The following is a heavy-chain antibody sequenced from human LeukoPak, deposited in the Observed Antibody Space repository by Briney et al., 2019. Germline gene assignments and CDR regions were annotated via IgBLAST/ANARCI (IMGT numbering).Heavy chain of an antibody. Sequence: GGSLRLSCVASGFTFSSYSMNWVRQAPGKGLGWVSSISSSSSYIYYADSVKGRFTISRDNAKNSLYLQLNSLRAEDTAVYYCAKFSVAGIYDPNYFDYWGQGTLVTVSS. CDR3: AKFSVAGIYDPNYFDY. CDR2: ISSSSSYI. D-gene: IGHD6-19*01. CDR1: GFTFSSYS. V-gene: IGHV3-21*01. J-gene: IGHJ4*02.